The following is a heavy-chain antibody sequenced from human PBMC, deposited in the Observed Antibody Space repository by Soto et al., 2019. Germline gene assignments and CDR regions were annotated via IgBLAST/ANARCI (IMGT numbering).Heavy chain of an antibody. CDR3: TRVNLGKLDY. J-gene: IGHJ4*02. CDR2: IQNKADGGAT. D-gene: IGHD3-16*01. V-gene: IGHV3-15*06. CDR1: GFTLSNAW. Sequence: EVQLVESGGGLVEPGGSLRLSCAASGFTLSNAWMSWVRQAPGKGLEWVGRIQNKADGGATIYAAPVRGRFTITRDDSKNTLDLQMSSLKTEDTAMCYCTRVNLGKLDYWGQGTLATVSS.